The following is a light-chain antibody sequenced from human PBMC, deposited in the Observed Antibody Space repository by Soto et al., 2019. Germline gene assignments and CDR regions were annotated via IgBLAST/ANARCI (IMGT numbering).Light chain of an antibody. J-gene: IGKJ1*01. Sequence: EIVMTQSPATLSVSPGERATLSCRASQSVSSNLAWYQQKPGQAPRLLIYGASTRATGIPARFSGRGSGTEFPITISSLQSEDFAVYYCQQYNNWPPTWTFGQGTKVEIK. CDR3: QQYNNWPPTWT. V-gene: IGKV3-15*01. CDR2: GAS. CDR1: QSVSSN.